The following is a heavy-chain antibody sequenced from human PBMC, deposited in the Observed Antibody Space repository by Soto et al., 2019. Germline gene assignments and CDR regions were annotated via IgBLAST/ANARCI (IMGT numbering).Heavy chain of an antibody. Sequence: EVQLVESGGGLVKPGGSLRLSCAASGFTFSSYSINWVRPAPGKGLEWVSSISSSSIYKYYADSVKGRFTISRDNAKNLVYVRINTLRAEATAVYYCARVWGYGMDRCAQGTRVTVTS. V-gene: IGHV3-21*01. CDR3: ARVWGYGMDR. D-gene: IGHD3-16*01. CDR1: GFTFSSYS. CDR2: ISSSSIYK. J-gene: IGHJ6*02.